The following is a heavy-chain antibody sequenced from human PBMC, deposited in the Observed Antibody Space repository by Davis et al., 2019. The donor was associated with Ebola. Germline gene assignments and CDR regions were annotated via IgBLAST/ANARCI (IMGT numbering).Heavy chain of an antibody. V-gene: IGHV3-15*07. CDR3: TTDRYCSSTSCRHFDY. Sequence: GESLKISCAASGFTFSNAWMNWVRQAPGKGLEWVGRIKSKTDGGTTDYAAPVKGRFTISRDDSKNTLYLQMNSLKTEDTAVYYCTTDRYCSSTSCRHFDYWGQGTLVTVSS. CDR1: GFTFSNAW. J-gene: IGHJ4*02. CDR2: IKSKTDGGTT. D-gene: IGHD2-2*01.